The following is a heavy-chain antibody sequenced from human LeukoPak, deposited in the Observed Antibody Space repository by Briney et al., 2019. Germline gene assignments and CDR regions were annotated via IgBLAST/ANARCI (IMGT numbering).Heavy chain of an antibody. CDR2: IYTSGST. V-gene: IGHV4-61*02. Sequence: SETLSLTCTVSGGSISSGTYYWSWIRQPAGKGLEWIGRIYTSGSTNYNPSLKSRVTMSVDTSKNQFSLKLSSVTAADTAVYYCARDGGYSYGSLVWPFDPWGQGTLVTVSS. CDR1: GGSISSGTYY. CDR3: ARDGGYSYGSLVWPFDP. D-gene: IGHD5-18*01. J-gene: IGHJ5*02.